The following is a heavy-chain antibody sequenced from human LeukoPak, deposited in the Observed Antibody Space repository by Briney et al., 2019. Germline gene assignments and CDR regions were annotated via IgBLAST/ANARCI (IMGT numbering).Heavy chain of an antibody. V-gene: IGHV3-21*01. Sequence: GGSLRLSCAASGFTCSSYNMNWVRQAPGTVLEWVSSISSSSSYIYYADSVKGRFTISRDNAKDSLYLQMNSLRAEDTAVYYCAKDTDGAAAGTTWGHWGQGTLVTVSS. D-gene: IGHD6-13*01. CDR1: GFTCSSYN. CDR3: AKDTDGAAAGTTWGH. CDR2: ISSSSSYI. J-gene: IGHJ4*02.